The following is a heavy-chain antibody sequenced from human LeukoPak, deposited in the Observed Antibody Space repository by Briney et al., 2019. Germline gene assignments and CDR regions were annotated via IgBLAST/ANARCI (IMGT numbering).Heavy chain of an antibody. D-gene: IGHD1-7*01. J-gene: IGHJ4*02. CDR2: IRYDGSNK. CDR1: GFTFSSYG. CDR3: AKGLLELSDY. V-gene: IGHV3-30*02. Sequence: PGGSLRLSCAASGFTFSSYGMHWVRQAPGKGLEWVAFIRYDGSNKYYAGSVKGRFTISRDNSKNTLYLQMNSLRAEDTAVYYCAKGLLELSDYWGQGTLVTVSS.